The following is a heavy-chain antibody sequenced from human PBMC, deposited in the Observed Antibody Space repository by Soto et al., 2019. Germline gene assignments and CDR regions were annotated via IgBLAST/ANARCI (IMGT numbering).Heavy chain of an antibody. Sequence: QVQLQESGPGLVKPSETLSLTCTVSGGSISSYYWSWIRQPPGKGLEWIGYIFNSGSTNYNPSLKTRITISVDTTTNQSSLKLRSVTAADTAVYYCARQVDWFDPWGQGTLVTVSS. CDR2: IFNSGST. V-gene: IGHV4-59*08. CDR3: ARQVDWFDP. J-gene: IGHJ5*02. CDR1: GGSISSYY.